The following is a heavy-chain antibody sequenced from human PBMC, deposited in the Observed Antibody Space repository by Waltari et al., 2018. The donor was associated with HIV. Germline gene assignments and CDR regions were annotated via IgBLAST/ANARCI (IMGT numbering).Heavy chain of an antibody. Sequence: EVQLVESGGGLVKPGGSLRLSCAASGFTFSSYSMNWVRQAPGKGLEWVSSISSSSSYIYYADSVKGRFTISRDNAKNSLYLQMNSLRAEDTAVYYCARGRLQFGPLYYFDYWGQGTLVTVSS. V-gene: IGHV3-21*01. D-gene: IGHD5-12*01. CDR2: ISSSSSYI. CDR1: GFTFSSYS. CDR3: ARGRLQFGPLYYFDY. J-gene: IGHJ4*02.